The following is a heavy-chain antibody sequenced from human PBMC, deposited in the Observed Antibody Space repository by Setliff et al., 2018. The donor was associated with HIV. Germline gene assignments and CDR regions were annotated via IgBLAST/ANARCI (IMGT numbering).Heavy chain of an antibody. J-gene: IGHJ4*02. D-gene: IGHD3-22*01. CDR1: RYTFTSYF. CDR3: ARHDSGGYYSLDY. CDR2: IDPNGGAT. Sequence: ASVKVSCKAFRYTFTSYFLHWVRQAPGQGLEWLGIIDPNGGATNNAQKLQGRLTVTTDTSTGTLYMELSNLRSDDTAVYYCARHDSGGYYSLDYWGQGTLVTVSS. V-gene: IGHV1-46*01.